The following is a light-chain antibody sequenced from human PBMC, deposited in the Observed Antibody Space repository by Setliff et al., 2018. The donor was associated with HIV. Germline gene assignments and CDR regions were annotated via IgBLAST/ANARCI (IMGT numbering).Light chain of an antibody. Sequence: QSVLTQPASVSGSPGQSVTISCTGTSSDVGAYNYVSWYQQHPGKAPKIIIYYVNDRPSGVSNRFSGSKSGNTASLTISGLQAEDEADYYCCSNTGSNTYVFGSGTKVTV. CDR1: SSDVGAYNY. J-gene: IGLJ1*01. V-gene: IGLV2-14*01. CDR2: YVN. CDR3: CSNTGSNTYV.